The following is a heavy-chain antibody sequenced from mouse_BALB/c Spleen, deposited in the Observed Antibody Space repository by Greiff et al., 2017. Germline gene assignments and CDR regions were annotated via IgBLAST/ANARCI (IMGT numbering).Heavy chain of an antibody. Sequence: EVKLVESGGGLVQPGGSRKLSCAASGFTFSSFGMHWVRQAPEKGLEWVAYISSGSSTIYYADTVKGRFTISRDNARNILYLQMSSLRSEDTAMYYCARLITTVVATEYAMDDWGQGTSVTVSS. J-gene: IGHJ4*01. CDR1: GFTFSSFG. V-gene: IGHV5-17*02. D-gene: IGHD1-1*01. CDR3: ARLITTVVATEYAMDD. CDR2: ISSGSSTI.